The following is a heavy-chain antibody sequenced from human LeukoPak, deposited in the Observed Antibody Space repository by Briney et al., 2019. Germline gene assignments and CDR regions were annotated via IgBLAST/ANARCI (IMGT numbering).Heavy chain of an antibody. V-gene: IGHV3-30*04. CDR1: GFTFSSYA. CDR3: ASEGSSSSWPYIDY. D-gene: IGHD6-13*01. J-gene: IGHJ4*02. CDR2: ISYDGSNK. Sequence: GRSLRLSCAASGFTFSSYAMHWVRQAPGKGLEWVAVISYDGSNKYYADSVKGRFTISRDNSKNTLYLQMNSLRAEDTAVYYCASEGSSSSWPYIDYWGQGTLVTVSS.